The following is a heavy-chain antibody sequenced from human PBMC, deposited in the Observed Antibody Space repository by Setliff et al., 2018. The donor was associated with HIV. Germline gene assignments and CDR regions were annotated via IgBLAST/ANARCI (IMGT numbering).Heavy chain of an antibody. Sequence: SETLSLTCTVSNGSISNYYWSWIRQPPGKGLEWIGFIYYSGSTNSNPSLKSRVTISVDTSKNQFSLKLTSVTAADTAVYYCASQPAYSTDWYPPGYFDYWGQGTLVTVSS. D-gene: IGHD6-19*01. CDR2: IYYSGST. CDR1: NGSISNYY. J-gene: IGHJ4*02. V-gene: IGHV4-59*08. CDR3: ASQPAYSTDWYPPGYFDY.